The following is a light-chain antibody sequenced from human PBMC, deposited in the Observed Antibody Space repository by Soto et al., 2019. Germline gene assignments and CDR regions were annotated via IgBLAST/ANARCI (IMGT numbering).Light chain of an antibody. CDR2: TAS. J-gene: IGKJ4*01. CDR3: IQDYNXPPT. V-gene: IGKV1-6*01. Sequence: AIQMTQSPSSLSASVLYRFTITCRAIHVIRSELGWYHQKPGKAPNLLIYTASTLQSGVPSRFSGSGYGTDFTLTISSLQPEDFATYYCIQDYNXPPTCGGWTKV. CDR1: HVIRSE.